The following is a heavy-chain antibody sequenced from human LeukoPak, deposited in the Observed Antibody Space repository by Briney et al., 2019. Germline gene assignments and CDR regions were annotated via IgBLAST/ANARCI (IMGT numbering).Heavy chain of an antibody. CDR2: SYHSGST. V-gene: IGHV4-4*02. CDR1: GGSLSSSNW. CDR3: ASGGTMVRGVIRPYYFDY. J-gene: IGHJ4*02. D-gene: IGHD3-10*01. Sequence: SETLSLTCAVSGGSLSSSNWWSGVRQPPGKGLEWIGESYHSGSTNYNPSLKRRVTISVDKSKNQFSLKLSSVTAADTAVYYCASGGTMVRGVIRPYYFDYWGQGTLVTVSS.